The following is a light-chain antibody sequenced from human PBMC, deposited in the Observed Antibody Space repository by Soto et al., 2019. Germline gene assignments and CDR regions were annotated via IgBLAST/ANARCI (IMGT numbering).Light chain of an antibody. V-gene: IGLV3-21*02. CDR1: NIGSKS. J-gene: IGLJ1*01. Sequence: SYELTQPPSVSVAPGQTARITCGGNNIGSKSVHWYQQKPGQAPVLVIYDDGDRPSGIPERFSGSNSGNTATLTISRVEAGDEADYFCQVWDSSSDHRVVFGNGTKLTVL. CDR3: QVWDSSSDHRVV. CDR2: DDG.